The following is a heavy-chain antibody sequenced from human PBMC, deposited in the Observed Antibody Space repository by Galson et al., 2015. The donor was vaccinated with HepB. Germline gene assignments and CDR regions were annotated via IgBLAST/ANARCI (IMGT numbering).Heavy chain of an antibody. Sequence: SLRLSCAASGFIFSSYGMHWVRQAPGKGLECVALISFDGSNKYYADSVKDRFTISRDNSKNTLDLQMDSLRAEDAAVYYCAKGIRGPGRPTTPFDYWGQGTLVTVSS. CDR3: AKGIRGPGRPTTPFDY. J-gene: IGHJ4*02. CDR2: ISFDGSNK. V-gene: IGHV3-30*18. D-gene: IGHD1-14*01. CDR1: GFIFSSYG.